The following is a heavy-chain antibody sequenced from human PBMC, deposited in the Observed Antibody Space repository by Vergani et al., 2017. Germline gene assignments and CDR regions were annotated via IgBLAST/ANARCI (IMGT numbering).Heavy chain of an antibody. Sequence: VQLVESGGGLVKPGESPRLSCVASGFTFGSYSMIWVRQAPGKGLEWVAFIQKDGIDKFYADSVRGRFTISRDISKNTLYLEMNSLSAEDTALYHCVKDHPVFDEWGRGTLVSVS. CDR1: GFTFGSYS. CDR3: VKDHPVFDE. CDR2: IQKDGIDK. J-gene: IGHJ4*02. V-gene: IGHV3-30*02.